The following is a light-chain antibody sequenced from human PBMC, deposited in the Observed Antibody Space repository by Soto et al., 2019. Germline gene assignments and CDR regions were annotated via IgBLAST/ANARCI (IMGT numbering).Light chain of an antibody. J-gene: IGLJ1*01. CDR2: DVT. CDR1: SSDVGGYKY. V-gene: IGLV2-14*01. Sequence: QSVLTQPASVSGSPGQSITISCTGTSSDVGGYKYVSWYQQHPGKAPKLMIYDVTKRPSGVSNRFSGSKSGNTASLTISGLQAEDEADYYCSSYAGSSTLYVFGHGTKVTVL. CDR3: SSYAGSSTLYV.